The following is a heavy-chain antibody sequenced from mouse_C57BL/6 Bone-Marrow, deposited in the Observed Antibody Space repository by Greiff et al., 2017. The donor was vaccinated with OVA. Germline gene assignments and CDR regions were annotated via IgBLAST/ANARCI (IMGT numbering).Heavy chain of an antibody. D-gene: IGHD1-1*01. CDR1: GYSITSGYD. Sequence: EVQLQQSGPGMVKPSQSLSLTCTVTGYSITSGYDWHWIRHFPGNKLEWMGYISYSGSTNYNPSLKSRISITHDTSKNHYFLKLNSVTTEDTATYDSARNDGSSQGFAYWGQGTLVTVSA. CDR2: ISYSGST. V-gene: IGHV3-1*01. CDR3: ARNDGSSQGFAY. J-gene: IGHJ3*01.